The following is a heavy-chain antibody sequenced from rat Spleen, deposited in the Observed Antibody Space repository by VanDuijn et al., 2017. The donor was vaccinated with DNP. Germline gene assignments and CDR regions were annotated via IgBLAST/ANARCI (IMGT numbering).Heavy chain of an antibody. V-gene: IGHV5-25*01. Sequence: EVQLVESGGGFVQPGRSMKLSCAASGFTFSHSDMAWVRQSPTEGLEWVASISSSGGTIFYRDSVKGRFTGSRDNAKNTLYLQMDSFRSEDTANYYCTSGANWSMGFHSDYWGQGVMVTVSS. CDR2: ISSSGGTI. J-gene: IGHJ2*01. D-gene: IGHD5-1*01. CDR3: TSGANWSMGFHSDY. CDR1: GFTFSHSD.